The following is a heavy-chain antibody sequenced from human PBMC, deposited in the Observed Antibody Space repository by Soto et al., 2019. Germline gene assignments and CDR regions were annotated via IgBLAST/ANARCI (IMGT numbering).Heavy chain of an antibody. V-gene: IGHV3-30*18. J-gene: IGHJ5*02. Sequence: VGSLRLSCAASGFTFSGYGMHWVRQAPGKGLEWVAVISYDGSNKYYADSVKGRFTISRDNSKNTLYLQMNSLRAEDTAVYYCAKGNNGPYNNWFDPWGQGTLVTVSS. CDR2: ISYDGSNK. D-gene: IGHD1-1*01. CDR1: GFTFSGYG. CDR3: AKGNNGPYNNWFDP.